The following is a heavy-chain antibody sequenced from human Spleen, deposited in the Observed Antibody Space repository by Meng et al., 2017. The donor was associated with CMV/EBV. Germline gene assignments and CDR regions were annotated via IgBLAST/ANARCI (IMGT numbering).Heavy chain of an antibody. J-gene: IGHJ4*02. CDR2: INHSGST. V-gene: IGHV4-34*01. CDR1: GGAFTGYY. CDR3: ARGRSGSTPDY. D-gene: IGHD2-2*01. Sequence: QRYLQRVGAGLWNALATCALTGSVYGGAFTGYYGSWSRQPPGKGLEWIGEINHSGSTNYNPSLKCRVTISVDTSKNQFSLKLSSVTAADTAVYYCARGRSGSTPDYWGQGTLVTVSS.